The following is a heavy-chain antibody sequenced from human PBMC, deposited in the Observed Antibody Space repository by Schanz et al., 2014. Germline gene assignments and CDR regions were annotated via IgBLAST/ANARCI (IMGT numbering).Heavy chain of an antibody. Sequence: ESGGGLVKPGRSLRLSCAASGFPFRSYVMHWVRQAPGKGLEWVAFISYDGYNQYYADSVKGRFTTCRDNSKNTLYPQMNSLRAEDATVYYCARTIYDLWSGSFDYWGQGTLVTVSS. CDR1: GFPFRSYV. V-gene: IGHV3-30*04. J-gene: IGHJ4*02. D-gene: IGHD3-3*01. CDR3: ARTIYDLWSGSFDY. CDR2: ISYDGYNQ.